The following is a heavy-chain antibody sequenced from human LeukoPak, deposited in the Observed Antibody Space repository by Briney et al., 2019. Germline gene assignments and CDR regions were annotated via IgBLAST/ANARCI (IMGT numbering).Heavy chain of an antibody. CDR2: LNTDGSST. V-gene: IGHV3-74*01. J-gene: IGHJ4*02. D-gene: IGHD1-26*01. CDR3: ATQASVGY. CDR1: GFTFSSYW. Sequence: GGPLRLSCAAYGFTFSSYWMQWVRQAPGKGLVWVSRLNTDGSSTTYADSVKGRFTISRDNAKNTLYLQMNSLRAEDTAVYYCATQASVGYWGQGTLVTLSS.